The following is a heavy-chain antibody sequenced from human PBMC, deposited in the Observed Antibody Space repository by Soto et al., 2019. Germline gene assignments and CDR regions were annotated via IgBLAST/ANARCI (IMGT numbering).Heavy chain of an antibody. CDR3: AHSSGDSSGYTYYFDY. D-gene: IGHD3-22*01. V-gene: IGHV2-5*02. J-gene: IGHJ4*02. Sequence: QITLKESGPTLVKPTQTLTLTCTFSGFSLSTSGVGVGWIRQPPGKGLEWLALIYLDDDKRYSPSLKSRLTITKDTSKNQVVLTMTNMDPVDTATYYCAHSSGDSSGYTYYFDYWGQGTLVTVSS. CDR1: GFSLSTSGVG. CDR2: IYLDDDK.